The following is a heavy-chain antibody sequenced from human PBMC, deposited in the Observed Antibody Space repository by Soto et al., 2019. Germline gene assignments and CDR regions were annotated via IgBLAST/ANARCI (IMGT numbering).Heavy chain of an antibody. D-gene: IGHD4-4*01. CDR2: INHSGST. CDR3: ARRATAFDY. Sequence: SETLSLTCAVYGGSFSGYYLSWVRQPPGKGLEWIGEINHSGSTNYNPSLKSRVTISVDTSKNQFSLKLSSVTAADTAVYYCARRATAFDYWGQGTLVTVSS. J-gene: IGHJ4*02. CDR1: GGSFSGYY. V-gene: IGHV4-34*01.